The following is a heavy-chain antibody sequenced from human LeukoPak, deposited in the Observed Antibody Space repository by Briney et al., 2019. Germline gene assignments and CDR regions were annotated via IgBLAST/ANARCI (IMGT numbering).Heavy chain of an antibody. CDR3: ATSLRKHIIMANYYFDY. CDR1: GFTFSSYA. CDR2: ISSSGGST. J-gene: IGHJ4*02. Sequence: GGSLRLSCAASGFTFSSYAMSWVRQAPGKGLEGVSAISSSGGSTYYADSVKGRFTISRDNSKNTLYLQMNSAIAEYTAVYYCATSLRKHIIMANYYFDYWGQGTLVTVSS. V-gene: IGHV3-23*01. D-gene: IGHD3-10*01.